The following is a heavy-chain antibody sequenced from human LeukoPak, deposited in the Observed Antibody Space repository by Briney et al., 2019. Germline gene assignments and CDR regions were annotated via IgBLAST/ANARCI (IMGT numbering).Heavy chain of an antibody. CDR3: ARAPRYSSGWYRIVGWFDP. D-gene: IGHD6-19*01. Sequence: KPSETLSLTCTVSGGSISSSSYYWGWIRQPPGKGLEWIGEIYHSGSTNYNPSLKSRVTISVDTSKNQFSLKLSSVTAADTAVYYCARAPRYSSGWYRIVGWFDPWGQGTLVTVSS. CDR2: IYHSGST. CDR1: GGSISSSSYY. V-gene: IGHV4-39*07. J-gene: IGHJ5*02.